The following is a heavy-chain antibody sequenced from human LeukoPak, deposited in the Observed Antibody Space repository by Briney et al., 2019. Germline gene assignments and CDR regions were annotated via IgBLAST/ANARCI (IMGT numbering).Heavy chain of an antibody. Sequence: PGGSLRLSCAASGFTFSSYSMNWVRQAPGKGLEWVSSISSSSSYIYYADSVKGRFTISRDNAKNSLYLQMNSLRAEDTAVYYCARDVTYHGGDWFDPWGQGTLVTVSS. J-gene: IGHJ5*02. CDR1: GFTFSSYS. D-gene: IGHD4-23*01. CDR2: ISSSSSYI. V-gene: IGHV3-21*01. CDR3: ARDVTYHGGDWFDP.